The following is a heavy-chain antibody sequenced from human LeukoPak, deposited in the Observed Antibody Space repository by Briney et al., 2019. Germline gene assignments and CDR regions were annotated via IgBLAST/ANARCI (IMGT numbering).Heavy chain of an antibody. D-gene: IGHD2-21*02. CDR3: ASALVNCGGDCYSVFAAFDI. V-gene: IGHV1-18*01. CDR1: GYTFINYG. Sequence: ASVKVSCKASGYTFINYGISWVRQAPGQGLEWMGWISVYNGNTNYAQKLQGRVTMTTDTSTSTAYMELRSLRSDDTAVYYCASALVNCGGDCYSVFAAFDIWGQGTMVTVSS. CDR2: ISVYNGNT. J-gene: IGHJ3*02.